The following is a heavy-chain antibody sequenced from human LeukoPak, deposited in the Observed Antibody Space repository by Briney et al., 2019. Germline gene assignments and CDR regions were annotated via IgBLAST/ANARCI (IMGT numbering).Heavy chain of an antibody. J-gene: IGHJ4*02. CDR1: GYTFTSYD. V-gene: IGHV1-8*01. Sequence: GASVKVSCKASGYTFTSYDINWVRQATGQGLEWMGWMNPNSGNTGYAQKFQGRVTMTRNTSISTAYMELSSLRSEDTAVYYCARDSGPLTRWYYYDSSGYPDYWGQGTLVTVSS. D-gene: IGHD3-22*01. CDR3: ARDSGPLTRWYYYDSSGYPDY. CDR2: MNPNSGNT.